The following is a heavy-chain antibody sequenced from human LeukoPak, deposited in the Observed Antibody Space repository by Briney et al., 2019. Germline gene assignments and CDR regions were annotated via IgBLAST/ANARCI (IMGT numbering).Heavy chain of an antibody. CDR1: GGSISSYY. V-gene: IGHV4-59*12. CDR3: ARGGIVVVDV. CDR2: IYHSGST. J-gene: IGHJ6*04. Sequence: SETLSLTCTVSGGSISSYYWSWIRQPPGKELEWIGYIYHSGSTKYNPSLKSRVTISVDTSKNQFSLNLTSVIAADTAVYYCARGGIVVVDVWGKGTTVTVSS. D-gene: IGHD2-2*01.